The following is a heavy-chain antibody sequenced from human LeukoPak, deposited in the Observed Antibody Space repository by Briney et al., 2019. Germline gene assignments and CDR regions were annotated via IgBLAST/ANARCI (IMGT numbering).Heavy chain of an antibody. V-gene: IGHV3-23*01. D-gene: IGHD3-9*01. Sequence: SGGSLRLSCAASGFTFSSYTMKWVRQAPGKGLEWVSAISGSGGSTYYADSVKGRFTISRDNSKNTLYLQMNSLRAEDTAVYYCATRGDILTGYPYYFDYWGQGTLVTVSS. J-gene: IGHJ4*02. CDR2: ISGSGGST. CDR1: GFTFSSYT. CDR3: ATRGDILTGYPYYFDY.